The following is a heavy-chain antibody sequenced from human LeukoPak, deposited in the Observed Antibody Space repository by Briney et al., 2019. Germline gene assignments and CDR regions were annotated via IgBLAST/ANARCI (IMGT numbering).Heavy chain of an antibody. Sequence: GGSLRLSCAASGFTFTNYAMGWVRQAPGKGLEWVTAISGSGGSTYYADSVKGRFTISRDNSKNTLYLQMNSLRAEDTAVYYCAKHRSSFTAFDYWGQGTLVTVSS. V-gene: IGHV3-23*01. CDR3: AKHRSSFTAFDY. J-gene: IGHJ4*02. CDR2: ISGSGGST. D-gene: IGHD6-13*01. CDR1: GFTFTNYA.